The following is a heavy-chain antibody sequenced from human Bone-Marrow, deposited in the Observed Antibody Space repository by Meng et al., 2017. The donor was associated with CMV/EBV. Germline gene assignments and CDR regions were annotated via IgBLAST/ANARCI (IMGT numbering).Heavy chain of an antibody. CDR3: ARGRTTEITYWFDP. J-gene: IGHJ5*02. V-gene: IGHV6-1*01. CDR2: TYYGSKWYN. Sequence: GARLVQPAQKLPRPGATARVSVYAYGAACNRIWQSSARHVEWLGSTYYGSKWYNDYAATVTSRIPVNPTTSKNTFSLPLNSVPTGDTAVYSCARGRTTEITYWFDPWGQGTLVTVSS. D-gene: IGHD1-1*01. CDR1: RVSVYAYGAA.